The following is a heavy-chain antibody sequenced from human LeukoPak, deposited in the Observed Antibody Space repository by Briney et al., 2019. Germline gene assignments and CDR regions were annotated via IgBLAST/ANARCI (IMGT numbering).Heavy chain of an antibody. Sequence: GASVKVSCKASGGTFSSYAISWVRQAPGQGLEWMGGIIPIFGTTNYAQNFQGRVTITTDESTSTAYMELSSLRSEDTAVYYCARDLGYCSSTSCQGFDPWGQGTLVTVSS. V-gene: IGHV1-69*05. D-gene: IGHD2-2*01. CDR2: IIPIFGTT. CDR3: ARDLGYCSSTSCQGFDP. J-gene: IGHJ5*02. CDR1: GGTFSSYA.